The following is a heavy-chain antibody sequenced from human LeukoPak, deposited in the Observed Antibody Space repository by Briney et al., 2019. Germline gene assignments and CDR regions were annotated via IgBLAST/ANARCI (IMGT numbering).Heavy chain of an antibody. J-gene: IGHJ3*02. CDR3: ARGYYGSGSYPWAFDI. CDR2: INHSVST. CDR1: GGSIRSYY. Sequence: PSETLSLTCSVSGGSIRSYYWSWIRQPPGKGLEWIGEINHSVSTNYNPSLKSRVTISVDTSKNQFSLKLSSVTVADTAVYYCARGYYGSGSYPWAFDIWGQGTMVTVSS. V-gene: IGHV4-34*01. D-gene: IGHD3-10*01.